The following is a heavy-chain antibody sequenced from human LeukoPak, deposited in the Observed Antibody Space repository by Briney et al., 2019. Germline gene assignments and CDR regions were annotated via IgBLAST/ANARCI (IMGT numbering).Heavy chain of an antibody. CDR2: ISGSGGST. Sequence: GGSLRLSCAASGFTFSSYGMSWVRQAPGKGLEWVSAISGSGGSTYYADSVKGRFTISRDNSKNTLYLQMNSLRAEDTAVYYCASREYYYGSGGTDYWGQGTLVTVSS. V-gene: IGHV3-23*01. D-gene: IGHD3-10*01. CDR3: ASREYYYGSGGTDY. J-gene: IGHJ4*02. CDR1: GFTFSSYG.